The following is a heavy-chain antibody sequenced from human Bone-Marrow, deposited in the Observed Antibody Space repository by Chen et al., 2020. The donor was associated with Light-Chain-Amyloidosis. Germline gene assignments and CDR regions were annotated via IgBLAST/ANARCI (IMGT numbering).Heavy chain of an antibody. CDR1: AFTFSDHY. D-gene: IGHD6-6*01. V-gene: IGHV3-72*01. J-gene: IGHJ6*02. Sequence: VQLVESGGGLVQPGGSLRLSCAASAFTFSDHYMDWVRQAPGKGLEWVGRTRTKAQRYTTEYAASGKGRFTISRDDSENSLYLQRDRLKSADTSVYHCTTGPSYSSSGQYSQNHGRDFCCQGTTFTVSS. CDR3: TTGPSYSSSGQYSQNHGRDF. CDR2: TRTKAQRYTT.